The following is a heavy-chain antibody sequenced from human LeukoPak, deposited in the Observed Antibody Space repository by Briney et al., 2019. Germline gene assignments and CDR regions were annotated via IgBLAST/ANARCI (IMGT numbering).Heavy chain of an antibody. V-gene: IGHV3-48*01. J-gene: IGHJ5*02. D-gene: IGHD5-18*01. Sequence: GGSLRLSCAASGFAFSSYSMSWVRQAPGKGLEWISHIASSSSSIYYADSVKGRFTISRDNAKNSLYLQMNSLRAEDTAVYYCARVSTSMAPWGQGTLVTVSS. CDR3: ARVSTSMAP. CDR2: IASSSSSI. CDR1: GFAFSSYS.